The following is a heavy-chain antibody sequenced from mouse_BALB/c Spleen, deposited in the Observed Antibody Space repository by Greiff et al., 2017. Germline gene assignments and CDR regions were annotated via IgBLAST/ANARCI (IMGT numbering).Heavy chain of an antibody. CDR2: ISYSGST. D-gene: IGHD2-4*01. CDR3: ARWGTMITTGAMDY. J-gene: IGHJ4*01. V-gene: IGHV3-8*02. CDR1: GDSITSGY. Sequence: VQLKESGPSLVKPSQTLSLTCSVTGDSITSGYWNWIRKFPGNKLEYMGYISYSGSTYYNPSLKSRISITRDTSKNQYYLQLNSVTTEDTATYYCARWGTMITTGAMDYWGQGTSVTVSS.